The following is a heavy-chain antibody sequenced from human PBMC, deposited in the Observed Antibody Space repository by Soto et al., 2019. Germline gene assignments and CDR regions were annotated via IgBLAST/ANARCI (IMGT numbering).Heavy chain of an antibody. CDR1: GGSVSDYY. V-gene: IGHV4-4*07. CDR3: ARVQRSRSSYRWFDP. D-gene: IGHD2-15*01. Sequence: QVQLQESDPRLVKPSGTLSLTCTVSGGSVSDYYWSWIRQPAGKGLEWIGRIHSGGSTNYNPSLKSRVTMSVDTPQNQISLTLSPVTAADTAVYYCARVQRSRSSYRWFDPWGQGALVTVSS. CDR2: IHSGGST. J-gene: IGHJ5*02.